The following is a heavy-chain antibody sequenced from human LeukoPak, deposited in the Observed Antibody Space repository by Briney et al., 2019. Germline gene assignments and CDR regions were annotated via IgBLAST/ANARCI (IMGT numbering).Heavy chain of an antibody. J-gene: IGHJ5*02. CDR3: ARGGWRPDP. D-gene: IGHD6-19*01. CDR2: IKTDGSEK. Sequence: PGGSLRLSCAASGFIYSDYGMSWVRQAPGKGLEWVANIKTDGSEKYYVDSVKGRFTISRDNAKNSLYLQMSSLRAEDTAVYYCARGGWRPDPWGQGTLVTVSS. CDR1: GFIYSDYG. V-gene: IGHV3-7*01.